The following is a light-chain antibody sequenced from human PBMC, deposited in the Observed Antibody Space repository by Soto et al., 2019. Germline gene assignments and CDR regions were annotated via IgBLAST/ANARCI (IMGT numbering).Light chain of an antibody. CDR1: QSVSSN. Sequence: EIVMTQSPATLSVSPGERATLSCRASQSVSSNLAWYQQKPGQAPRLLIWGASTRATGIPARFRGSGSGTEFTLSISLLQSEDFAVYYCQQYNNWPPYTFGQGTKLEIK. V-gene: IGKV3-15*01. CDR3: QQYNNWPPYT. CDR2: GAS. J-gene: IGKJ2*01.